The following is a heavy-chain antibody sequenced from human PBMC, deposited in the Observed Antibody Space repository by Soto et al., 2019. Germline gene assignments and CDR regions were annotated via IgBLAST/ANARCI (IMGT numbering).Heavy chain of an antibody. CDR2: ILYSGSS. Sequence: PSETLSLTCIVSGASIRSGDFYWSWIRQPPGKGLEWIGYILYSGSSLYNPSLASRLNISGDAAKNHFSLRLSSVTAAGTGTYYCARAGGFDFWRGLGGHFDCWGQGLLVTVSS. D-gene: IGHD3-3*01. CDR3: ARAGGFDFWRGLGGHFDC. J-gene: IGHJ4*02. CDR1: GASIRSGDFY. V-gene: IGHV4-30-4*01.